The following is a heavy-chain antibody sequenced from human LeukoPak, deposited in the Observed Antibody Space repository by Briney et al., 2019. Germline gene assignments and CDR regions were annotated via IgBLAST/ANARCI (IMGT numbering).Heavy chain of an antibody. Sequence: GRSPRLSCAASGSTVSDYYMSWIRQAPGKGLEWVSYIRGRGSTIYYADAVKGRFTISRDNAKNSLYLQMNSLRAEDTAVYYCARDYGWGTYNYYDSTSYMDVWGKGTTVTVSS. CDR3: ARDYGWGTYNYYDSTSYMDV. CDR2: IRGRGSTI. J-gene: IGHJ6*03. V-gene: IGHV3-11*04. D-gene: IGHD3-22*01. CDR1: GSTVSDYY.